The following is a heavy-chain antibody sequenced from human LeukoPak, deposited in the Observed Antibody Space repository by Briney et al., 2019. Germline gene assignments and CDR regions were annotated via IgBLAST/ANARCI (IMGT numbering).Heavy chain of an antibody. CDR2: INHSGST. CDR3: ARHNRGGGYYFDY. Sequence: SETLSLTCAVYGGSFSGYYWSWIRQPPGKGLEWSGEINHSGSTNYNPSLKSRVTISVDTSKNQFSLKLSSVTAADTAVYYCARHNRGGGYYFDYWGQGTLVTVSS. CDR1: GGSFSGYY. V-gene: IGHV4-34*01. J-gene: IGHJ4*02. D-gene: IGHD1-1*01.